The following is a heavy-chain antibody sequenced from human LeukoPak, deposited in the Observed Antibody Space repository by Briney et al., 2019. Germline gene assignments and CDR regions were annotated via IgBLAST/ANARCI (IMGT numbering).Heavy chain of an antibody. J-gene: IGHJ4*02. V-gene: IGHV4-30-4*01. CDR2: IYYNGST. CDR1: GGSISSGDYY. CDR3: ARGTIAAEYLDY. Sequence: PSQTLSLTCTVSGGSISSGDYYWSWIRQPPGKGLEWIGYIYYNGSTYYNPSLKSRVTISVDTSKNQFSLKLSSVTAADTAVYYCARGTIAAEYLDYWGQGTLVTVSS. D-gene: IGHD6-13*01.